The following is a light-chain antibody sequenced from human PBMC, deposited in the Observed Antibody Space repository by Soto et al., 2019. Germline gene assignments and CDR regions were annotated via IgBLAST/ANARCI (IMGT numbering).Light chain of an antibody. Sequence: IVLTKSPGTPSLSPGERTTLSCRASQSFSSNYLAWCQQKPCQAPRLLIYATSSRATGIPDRFSGSVSGTDFTLAISRLEPEDFAVYYCHQYGYSSWTFGQGTKV. CDR3: HQYGYSSWT. J-gene: IGKJ1*01. CDR1: QSFSSNY. V-gene: IGKV3-20*01. CDR2: ATS.